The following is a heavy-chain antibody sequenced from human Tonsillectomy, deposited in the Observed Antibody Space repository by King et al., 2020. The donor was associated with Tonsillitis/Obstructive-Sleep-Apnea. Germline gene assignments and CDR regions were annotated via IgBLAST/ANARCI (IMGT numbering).Heavy chain of an antibody. Sequence: VQLVESGGGLVQPGRSLRLSCAASGFTFDDYAMYWVRQAPGKGLEWVSGISWNSGSIAYADSVKGRFTISRDNAKNSLYLQMNSLRAEDTALYYCAKDLIIAVSGTPGDAFDIWAKGQWSPSLQ. J-gene: IGHJ3*02. CDR2: ISWNSGSI. D-gene: IGHD6-13*01. V-gene: IGHV3-9*01. CDR3: AKDLIIAVSGTPGDAFDI. CDR1: GFTFDDYA.